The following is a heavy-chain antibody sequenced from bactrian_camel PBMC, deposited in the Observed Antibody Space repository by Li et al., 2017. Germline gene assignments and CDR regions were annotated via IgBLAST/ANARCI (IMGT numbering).Heavy chain of an antibody. CDR3: AADLTRGCYRSDAEWRLSKDAYSY. CDR1: DNIDSRNN. J-gene: IGHJ4*01. D-gene: IGHD1*01. Sequence: HVQLVESGGGSVQAGGSLRLSCVASDNIDSRNNMGWLRQAPGKEREGIAVIDSRSGGTLYADSVKGRFTISRANATTLYLQINNLKPEDSAMYYCAADLTRGCYRSDAEWRLSKDAYSYWGQGTQVTVS. CDR2: IDSRSGGT. V-gene: IGHV3S54*01.